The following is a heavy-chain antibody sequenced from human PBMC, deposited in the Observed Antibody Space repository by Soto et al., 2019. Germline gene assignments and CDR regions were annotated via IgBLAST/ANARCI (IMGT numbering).Heavy chain of an antibody. CDR3: ARSLDSGRYGSTKPYYYYYGMDV. Sequence: GESQKISCKGSGYSFTSYWLSWVRQMPGKGLERMGRIDPSDSYTNYSPSFQGHVTISADKSIRTAYLQWSSLKASDTAMYYCARSLDSGRYGSTKPYYYYYGMDVWGQGTTVTVS. CDR2: IDPSDSYT. V-gene: IGHV5-10-1*01. CDR1: GYSFTSYW. J-gene: IGHJ6*02. D-gene: IGHD1-26*01.